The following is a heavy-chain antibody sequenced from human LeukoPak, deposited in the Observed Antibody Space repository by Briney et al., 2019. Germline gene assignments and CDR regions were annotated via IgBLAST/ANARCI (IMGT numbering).Heavy chain of an antibody. Sequence: GGSLRHSCAASGFTFSSYAMHWVRQAPGKGLEWVAVISYDGSNKYYADSVKGRFTISRDNSKNTLYLQMNSLRAEDTAVYYCAREVSTVGMDVWGQGTTVTVSS. V-gene: IGHV3-30-3*01. CDR1: GFTFSSYA. J-gene: IGHJ6*02. CDR3: AREVSTVGMDV. D-gene: IGHD4-17*01. CDR2: ISYDGSNK.